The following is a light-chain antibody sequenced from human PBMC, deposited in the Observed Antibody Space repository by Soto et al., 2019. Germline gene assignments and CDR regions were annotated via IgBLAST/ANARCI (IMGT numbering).Light chain of an antibody. Sequence: EIVLTQSPGTLSLSPGERATLSCRASQTVSSKSLAWFQRKPGQAPSLLIYGASSRATGIPARFSGSGSGTEFTLTISSLQSEDFAVYYCQQYNNWPRTFGQGTKVDIK. CDR1: QTVSSKS. CDR2: GAS. V-gene: IGKV3-15*01. CDR3: QQYNNWPRT. J-gene: IGKJ1*01.